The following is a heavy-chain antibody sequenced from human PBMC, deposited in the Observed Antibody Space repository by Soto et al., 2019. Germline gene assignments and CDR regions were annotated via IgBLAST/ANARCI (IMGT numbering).Heavy chain of an antibody. CDR3: ASGRGYDILTGYYPYFDY. V-gene: IGHV3-9*01. Sequence: LSLTCTFSGCSISSYYWSWVRQAPGKDLEWASGISWNSGSIGYADSVKGRFTISRDNAKNSLYLQMNSLRAGDTALYYCASGRGYDILTGYYPYFDYWGQGTLVTVSS. D-gene: IGHD3-9*01. J-gene: IGHJ4*02. CDR2: ISWNSGSI. CDR1: GCSISSYY.